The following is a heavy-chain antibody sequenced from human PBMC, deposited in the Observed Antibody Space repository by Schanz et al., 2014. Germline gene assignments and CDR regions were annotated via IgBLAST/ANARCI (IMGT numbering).Heavy chain of an antibody. Sequence: QVQLVESGGGVVQPGGSLRLSCAASGFTFSNYIMHWVRQAPGKGLDWVATISYDGSNKHYADSVKGRFTISRDNSKKTLYVQMNSLRAEDTAVYYCARDRPSGYALDFWGQGTLVTVSS. CDR3: ARDRPSGYALDF. CDR1: GFTFSNYI. CDR2: ISYDGSNK. J-gene: IGHJ4*02. D-gene: IGHD5-12*01. V-gene: IGHV3-30*04.